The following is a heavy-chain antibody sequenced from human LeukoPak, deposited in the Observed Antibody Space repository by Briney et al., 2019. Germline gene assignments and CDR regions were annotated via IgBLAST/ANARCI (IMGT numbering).Heavy chain of an antibody. D-gene: IGHD1-20*01. Sequence: GESLKISCKGSGYSFTTYWIGWVRQMPGKGLEWMGIIYLGDSDTRYSPSFQGQVTISADKSISTAYLHWSSLKASDSAVYYCARHAVHNWKGGVHYFFDYWGQGILVTVSS. V-gene: IGHV5-51*01. CDR2: IYLGDSDT. CDR3: ARHAVHNWKGGVHYFFDY. J-gene: IGHJ4*02. CDR1: GYSFTTYW.